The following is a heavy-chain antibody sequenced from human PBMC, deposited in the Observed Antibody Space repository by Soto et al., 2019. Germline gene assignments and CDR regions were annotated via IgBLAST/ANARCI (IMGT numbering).Heavy chain of an antibody. Sequence: QVQLVESGGGVVQPGRSLRLSCAASGFTFSSYAMHWVRQAPGKGLEWVAVISYDGSNKYYADSVKGRFTISRDNSKNTLYLQMNSLRAEDMAVYYCARVQGGWYEGRVDYWGQGTLVTVSS. CDR3: ARVQGGWYEGRVDY. J-gene: IGHJ4*02. D-gene: IGHD6-19*01. CDR2: ISYDGSNK. V-gene: IGHV3-30-3*01. CDR1: GFTFSSYA.